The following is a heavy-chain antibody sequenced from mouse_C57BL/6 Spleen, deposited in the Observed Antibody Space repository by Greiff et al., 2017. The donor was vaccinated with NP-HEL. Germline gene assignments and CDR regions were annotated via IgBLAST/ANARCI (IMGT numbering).Heavy chain of an antibody. Sequence: VQLKQSGAELVKPGASVKLSCTASGFNIKDYYMHWVKQRTEQGLEWIGRIAPEDGETKYAPKFQGKATITADTSSNTAYLQLSSLTSEDTAVSYCAPGHPKDAMDYWGQGTSVTVSS. CDR3: APGHPKDAMDY. J-gene: IGHJ4*01. CDR1: GFNIKDYY. V-gene: IGHV14-2*01. D-gene: IGHD3-1*01. CDR2: IAPEDGET.